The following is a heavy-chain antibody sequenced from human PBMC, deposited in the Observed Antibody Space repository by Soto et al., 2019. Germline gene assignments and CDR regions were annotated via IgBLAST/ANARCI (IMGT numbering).Heavy chain of an antibody. Sequence: QLQLHESGPGLVKPSETVSLICSVSGDSIITSSYFWAWIRQPPGKGLEWIAMISHSGSPYYNPSIKSRVTTSVDTSNNQFSLHLASVTVADPAVDYCARHKDLEDWLEPWGQGTLVTFSS. CDR3: ARHKDLEDWLEP. J-gene: IGHJ5*02. CDR1: GDSIITSSYF. V-gene: IGHV4-39*01. CDR2: ISHSGSP.